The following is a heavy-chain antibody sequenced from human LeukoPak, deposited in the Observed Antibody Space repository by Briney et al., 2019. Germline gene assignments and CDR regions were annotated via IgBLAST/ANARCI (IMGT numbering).Heavy chain of an antibody. V-gene: IGHV3-7*03. D-gene: IGHD4-17*01. J-gene: IGHJ4*02. CDR2: MKQDESEK. Sequence: GGSLRLSCAASGFTFSSYWMSWVRQAPGKGLEWVANMKQDESEKYYVDSVKGRFSITRDNAKNSMYLQINSLTAEDTAVYHCARGNDYGDHVGIYFDYWGQGTLVTVSS. CDR1: GFTFSSYW. CDR3: ARGNDYGDHVGIYFDY.